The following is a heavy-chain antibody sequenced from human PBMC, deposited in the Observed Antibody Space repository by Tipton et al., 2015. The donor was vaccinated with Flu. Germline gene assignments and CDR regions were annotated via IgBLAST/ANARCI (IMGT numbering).Heavy chain of an antibody. CDR1: GYTFTSYG. D-gene: IGHD5/OR15-5a*01. CDR3: ARCVYGRFDY. J-gene: IGHJ4*02. CDR2: IRAYNGNT. V-gene: IGHV1-18*01. Sequence: QSGPEGKKPGDSVKVTCKASGYTFTSYGISWVRQAPGQGLEWMGWIRAYNGNTNYAQKLQGRVTMTTDTSTSTAYMELMSLRADDTAVYYCARCVYGRFDYWGQGTLVTVS.